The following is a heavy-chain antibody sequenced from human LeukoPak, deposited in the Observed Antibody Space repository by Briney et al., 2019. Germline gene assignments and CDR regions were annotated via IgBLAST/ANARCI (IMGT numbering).Heavy chain of an antibody. J-gene: IGHJ4*02. D-gene: IGHD3-10*01. CDR2: IYTSGST. CDR1: GGSISSYY. V-gene: IGHV4-4*07. Sequence: PSETLSLTCTVSGGSISSYYWSWIRQPAGKVLEWIGRIYTSGSTNYNPSLKSRVTMSVDTSKNQFSLKLSSVTAADTAVYYCARVESYYNSWDFDYWGQGTLVTVSS. CDR3: ARVESYYNSWDFDY.